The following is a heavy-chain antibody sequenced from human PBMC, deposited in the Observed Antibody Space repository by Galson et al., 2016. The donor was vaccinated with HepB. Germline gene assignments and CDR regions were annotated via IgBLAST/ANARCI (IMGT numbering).Heavy chain of an antibody. CDR1: GDSISSSTYY. J-gene: IGHJ4*02. CDR3: ARHVAGRGVIIPVDGDGPDY. V-gene: IGHV4-39*01. Sequence: SETLSLTCIVSGDSISSSTYYWGWIRQPPGKGLEYIGSLHYSGTTYYNPSPKSRFTISVDTSKNQVSLKLSSMTAADTAVYYCARHVAGRGVIIPVDGDGPDYWGQGTLVTVSS. CDR2: LHYSGTT. D-gene: IGHD2-2*01.